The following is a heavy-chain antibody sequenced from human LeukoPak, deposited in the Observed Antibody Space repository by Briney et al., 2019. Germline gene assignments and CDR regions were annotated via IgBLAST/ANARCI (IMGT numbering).Heavy chain of an antibody. CDR3: AKVRASHYVVPAAAVD. CDR2: ISGSGGST. CDR1: GFTFSSYA. V-gene: IGHV3-23*01. D-gene: IGHD2-2*01. J-gene: IGHJ4*02. Sequence: GGSLRLSCAASGFTFSSYAMSWVRQAPGKGLEWVSAISGSGGSTYYADSVKGRFTISRDNSKNTLYLQMNSLRAEDTAVYYCAKVRASHYVVPAAAVDWGRGTLVTVSS.